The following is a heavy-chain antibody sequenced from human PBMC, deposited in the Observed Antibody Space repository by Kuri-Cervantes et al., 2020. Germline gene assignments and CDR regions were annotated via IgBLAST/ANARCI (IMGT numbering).Heavy chain of an antibody. D-gene: IGHD3-22*01. J-gene: IGHJ3*02. CDR2: IIPIFGTA. CDR3: ASKRIPHSGYWVHDAFDI. V-gene: IGHV1-69*13. Sequence: SVKVSCKASGGTFSSYAISWVRQAPGQGLEWMGGIIPIFGTANYAQEFQGRVTITADESTSTAYMELSSLRSEDTAVYYCASKRIPHSGYWVHDAFDIWGQGTMVTVSS. CDR1: GGTFSSYA.